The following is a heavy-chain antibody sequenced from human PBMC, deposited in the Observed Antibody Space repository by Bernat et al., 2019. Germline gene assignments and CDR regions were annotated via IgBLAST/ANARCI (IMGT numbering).Heavy chain of an antibody. Sequence: QVQLVESGGGVVQPGGSLRLSCAASGFTFSSYGMHWVRQAPGKGLEWVAFIRYDGSNKYYADSVKGRFTISRDNSKNTLYLQMNSLRAEDTAVYYCAKPAMPLYSSGTFDYWGQGTLVTVSS. CDR2: IRYDGSNK. J-gene: IGHJ4*02. D-gene: IGHD6-19*01. CDR3: AKPAMPLYSSGTFDY. CDR1: GFTFSSYG. V-gene: IGHV3-30*02.